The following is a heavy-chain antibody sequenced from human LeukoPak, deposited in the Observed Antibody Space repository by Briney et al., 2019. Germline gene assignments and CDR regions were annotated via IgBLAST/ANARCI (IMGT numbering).Heavy chain of an antibody. J-gene: IGHJ4*02. Sequence: GGSLRLSCAASGFTFSSYAMSWVRQAPGKGLEWVSAISGSGGSTYYADSVKGRITISRDNSKNTLYLQMNSLRAEDTAVYYCATDGGSTGYYGRSDYWGQGTLVTVSS. V-gene: IGHV3-23*01. CDR3: ATDGGSTGYYGRSDY. D-gene: IGHD3-22*01. CDR2: ISGSGGST. CDR1: GFTFSSYA.